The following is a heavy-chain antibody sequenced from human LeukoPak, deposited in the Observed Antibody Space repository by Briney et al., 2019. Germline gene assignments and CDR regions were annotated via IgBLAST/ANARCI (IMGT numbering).Heavy chain of an antibody. CDR1: GFTFSSYA. D-gene: IGHD3-9*01. CDR3: AKGSAYYDILTGYYL. J-gene: IGHJ4*02. CDR2: IGDSGGST. Sequence: PGGSLRLSCAASGFTFSSYAMSWVRQAPGKGLEWVSFIGDSGGSTYYADSVKGRFTISRDNSKNTLYLQMNSLRAEDTAVYYCAKGSAYYDILTGYYLWGQGTLVIVSS. V-gene: IGHV3-23*01.